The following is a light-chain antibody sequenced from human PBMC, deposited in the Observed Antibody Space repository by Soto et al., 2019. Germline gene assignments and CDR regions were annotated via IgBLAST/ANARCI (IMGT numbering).Light chain of an antibody. J-gene: IGLJ1*01. CDR1: SSDVGGYNY. CDR3: SSYAGSNNYV. CDR2: DVS. Sequence: QSALTQPPSASGSPGQSVTISCTGTSSDVGGYNYVSWYQHHPGKAPKLMIYDVSKRPSGVPDGFSGSKSGNTASLTVSGLQAEDEADYYCSSYAGSNNYVFGTGTKVTVL. V-gene: IGLV2-8*01.